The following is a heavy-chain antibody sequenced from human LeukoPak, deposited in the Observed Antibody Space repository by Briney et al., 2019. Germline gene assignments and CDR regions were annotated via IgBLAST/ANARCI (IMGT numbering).Heavy chain of an antibody. D-gene: IGHD3-9*01. CDR1: GGSISSYY. Sequence: SETLSLTCTVSGGSISSYYWSWIRQPPGKGLEWIGYIYYSGSTNYNPSLKSRVTISVDTSKNQFSLKLSSVTATDTAVYYCARWVDYDILTGYRLFDYWGQGTLVTVSS. CDR3: ARWVDYDILTGYRLFDY. V-gene: IGHV4-59*01. J-gene: IGHJ4*02. CDR2: IYYSGST.